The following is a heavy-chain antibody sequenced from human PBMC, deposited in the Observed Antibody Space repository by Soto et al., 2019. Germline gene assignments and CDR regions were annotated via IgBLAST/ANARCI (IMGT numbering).Heavy chain of an antibody. CDR2: SIPIFRTI. CDR3: GGGSAGGGYFYDGMEV. J-gene: IGHJ6*02. Sequence: QAQLVQSGAEVKKPGSSVKVSCKSSVGTFSNFAITWVRQSPGQGLEWMGGSIPIFRTINYAQKFQGRVKITSDESTAAAYMELSSLISEDKAVYFCGGGSAGGGYFYDGMEVWGQGTTVIVSS. V-gene: IGHV1-69*01. CDR1: VGTFSNFA. D-gene: IGHD1-26*01.